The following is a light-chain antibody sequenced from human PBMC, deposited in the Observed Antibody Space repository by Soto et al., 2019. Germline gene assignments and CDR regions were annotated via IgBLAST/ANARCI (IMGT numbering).Light chain of an antibody. CDR1: QSVSNN. V-gene: IGKV3-15*01. CDR2: GAS. Sequence: EIVMTQSPATLSVSPGERATLSCRASQSVSNNLAWYQQKPGQSPRLLIYGASTRATGIPARFSGSGSGTEFTLTISNLQSEDFAVYYCQQYNNSPPGFITFGPGTKVDIK. CDR3: QQYNNSPPGFIT. J-gene: IGKJ3*01.